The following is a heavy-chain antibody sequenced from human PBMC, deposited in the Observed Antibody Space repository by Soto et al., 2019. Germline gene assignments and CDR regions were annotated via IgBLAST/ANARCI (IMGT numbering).Heavy chain of an antibody. Sequence: QVQLVESGGGVVQPGRSLRLSCAASGFTFSSYAMHWVRQAPGKGLEWVAVISYDGSNKYYADSVKGRFTISRDNSKNTLYLQMNSLRAEDTAVYYCARDRVAPMRYNWFDPWGQGTLVTVSS. V-gene: IGHV3-30-3*01. CDR3: ARDRVAPMRYNWFDP. CDR2: ISYDGSNK. CDR1: GFTFSSYA. J-gene: IGHJ5*02. D-gene: IGHD2-2*01.